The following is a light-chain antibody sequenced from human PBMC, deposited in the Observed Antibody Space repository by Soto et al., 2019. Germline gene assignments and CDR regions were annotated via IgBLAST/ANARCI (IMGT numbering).Light chain of an antibody. Sequence: QSVLTQPASVSGSPVQSIAISCTGTSSDVGAFNYVSRYQQHPGKAPKFMIFDVSSRPSGVSDRFSGSKSGNTASLTISGLQTEDEADYYCASYTTSSTYVFGTGTKVTVL. CDR2: DVS. V-gene: IGLV2-14*03. CDR1: SSDVGAFNY. J-gene: IGLJ1*01. CDR3: ASYTTSSTYV.